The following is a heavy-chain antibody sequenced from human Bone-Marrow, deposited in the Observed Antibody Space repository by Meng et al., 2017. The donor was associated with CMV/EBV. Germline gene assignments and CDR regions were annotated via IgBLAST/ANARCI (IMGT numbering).Heavy chain of an antibody. Sequence: GGSLRLSCAASGFTFSSYAMHWVRQAPGKGLEWVAVISYDGSNKYYADSVKGRFTISRDNSKNTLYLQMNSLRAEDTAVYYCARDREYCSSTSCYFTPNGFAPWGQGTLVTVSS. CDR1: GFTFSSYA. CDR2: ISYDGSNK. V-gene: IGHV3-30*04. D-gene: IGHD2-2*01. J-gene: IGHJ5*02. CDR3: ARDREYCSSTSCYFTPNGFAP.